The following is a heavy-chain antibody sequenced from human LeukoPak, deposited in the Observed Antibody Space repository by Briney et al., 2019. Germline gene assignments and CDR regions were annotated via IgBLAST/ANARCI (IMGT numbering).Heavy chain of an antibody. CDR1: GFSFNSDW. Sequence: GSLRLSCAASGFSFNSDWMDWVRQAPGKGLEWIGEINHSGSTNYNPSLKSRVTISIDTSKNQFSLNLSSVTAADTAVYYCARFSDSSGYYEYYFDYWGQGTLVTVSS. J-gene: IGHJ4*02. D-gene: IGHD3-22*01. CDR3: ARFSDSSGYYEYYFDY. V-gene: IGHV4-34*01. CDR2: INHSGST.